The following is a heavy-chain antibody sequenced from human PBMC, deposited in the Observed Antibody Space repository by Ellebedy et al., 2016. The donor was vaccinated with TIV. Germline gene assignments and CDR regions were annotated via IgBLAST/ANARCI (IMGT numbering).Heavy chain of an antibody. V-gene: IGHV3-33*01. D-gene: IGHD6-19*01. CDR2: IWYDGSNK. CDR1: GFTFSSYG. J-gene: IGHJ4*02. CDR3: ARAREKEQWLVLGGFDY. Sequence: PGGSLRLSCAASGFTFSSYGMHWVRQAPGKGLEWVAVIWYDGSNKYYADSVKGRFTISRDNSKNTLYLQMNSLRAEDTAVYYCARAREKEQWLVLGGFDYWGQGTLVTVSS.